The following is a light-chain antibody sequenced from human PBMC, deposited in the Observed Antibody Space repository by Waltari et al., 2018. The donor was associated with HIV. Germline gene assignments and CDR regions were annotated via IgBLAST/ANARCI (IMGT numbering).Light chain of an antibody. CDR3: QQSYDSPLT. V-gene: IGKV1-39*01. CDR1: QSIDTF. Sequence: DIQMTQSPSSLSASVGGRVTITCRASQSIDTFLHWYQQKPGSAPKLLIYTTSALASGVPSRFSGSGSGTDFTLVIENLQPEDFATYFCQQSYDSPLTFGAGTKVEI. J-gene: IGKJ4*01. CDR2: TTS.